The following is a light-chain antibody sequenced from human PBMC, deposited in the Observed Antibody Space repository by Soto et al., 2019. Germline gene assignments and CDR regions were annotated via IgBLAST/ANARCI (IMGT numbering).Light chain of an antibody. CDR2: SAS. J-gene: IGKJ1*01. CDR3: QQYGSSLRT. CDR1: QSVSSSY. Sequence: EIVLTQSPGTLSLSPGERATLSCRASQSVSSSYLAWYQQRPGQAPRLLIYSASSRATGFPDRFSGSGSGTDFTLTISRLEPEDFAVYYCQQYGSSLRTFGQGTKVEIK. V-gene: IGKV3-20*01.